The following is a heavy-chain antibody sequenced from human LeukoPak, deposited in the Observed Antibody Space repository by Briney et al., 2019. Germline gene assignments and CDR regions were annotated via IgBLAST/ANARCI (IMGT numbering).Heavy chain of an antibody. D-gene: IGHD2-21*01. J-gene: IGHJ6*02. Sequence: SETLSLTCAVSGVSISSGGYSWSWIRQPPGKGLEWIGYIYHSGSTYYNPSLKSRVTISVDRSKNQSSLKLSSVTAADTAVYYCARGAGDSYYYGMDVWGQGTTVTVSS. CDR2: IYHSGST. V-gene: IGHV4-30-2*01. CDR1: GVSISSGGYS. CDR3: ARGAGDSYYYGMDV.